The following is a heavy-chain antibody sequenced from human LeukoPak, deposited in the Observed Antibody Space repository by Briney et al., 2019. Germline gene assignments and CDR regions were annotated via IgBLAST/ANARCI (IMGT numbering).Heavy chain of an antibody. Sequence: QSGGSLRLSCAASGFTFSSYAMSWVRQAPGKGLEWVSAISGSGGSTYYADSVKGRFTISRDNPKNTLYLQMNSLRAEDTAVYYCAKDRDIVVVVAGGYFDYWGQGTLVTVSS. CDR2: ISGSGGST. J-gene: IGHJ4*02. D-gene: IGHD2-15*01. CDR3: AKDRDIVVVVAGGYFDY. CDR1: GFTFSSYA. V-gene: IGHV3-23*01.